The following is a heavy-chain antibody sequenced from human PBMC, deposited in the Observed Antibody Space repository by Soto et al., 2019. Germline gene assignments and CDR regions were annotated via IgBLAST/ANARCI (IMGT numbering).Heavy chain of an antibody. CDR3: ANLRWAYQLLSAYYFDY. Sequence: PGGSLRLSCAASGFTFSSYAMSWVRQAPGKGLEWVSAISGSGGSTYYADSVKGRFTISRDNSKNTLYLQMNSLRAEDTAVYYCANLRWAYQLLSAYYFDYWAREPWSPSPQ. D-gene: IGHD2-2*01. CDR1: GFTFSSYA. CDR2: ISGSGGST. V-gene: IGHV3-23*01. J-gene: IGHJ4*02.